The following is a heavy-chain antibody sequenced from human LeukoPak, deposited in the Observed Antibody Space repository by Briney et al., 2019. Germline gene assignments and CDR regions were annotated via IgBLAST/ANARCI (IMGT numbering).Heavy chain of an antibody. V-gene: IGHV3-7*01. Sequence: GGSLRLSCAASGFTFSSYWMSWVRQAPGKGLEWVANIKQDGGEKYYVDSVKGRFTISRDNAKNSLYLQMNSLRAEDTAVYYCATPLGINTAMVFDYWGQGTLVTVSS. D-gene: IGHD5-18*01. CDR1: GFTFSSYW. CDR2: IKQDGGEK. J-gene: IGHJ4*02. CDR3: ATPLGINTAMVFDY.